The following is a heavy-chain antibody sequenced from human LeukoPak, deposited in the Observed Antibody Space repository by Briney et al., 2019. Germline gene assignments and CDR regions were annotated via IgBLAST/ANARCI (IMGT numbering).Heavy chain of an antibody. CDR2: TYYRSKWYN. V-gene: IGHV6-1*01. D-gene: IGHD5-18*01. CDR3: ARLGGYSYGSSYYFDY. Sequence: SQTLSLTCAISGDSVSSNSAAWNWIRQSPSRGLEWLGRTYYRSKWYNDYAVSVKSRITINPDTSKNQISLQLNPVTPEDTAVYYCARLGGYSYGSSYYFDYWGQGTLVTVSS. CDR1: GDSVSSNSAA. J-gene: IGHJ4*02.